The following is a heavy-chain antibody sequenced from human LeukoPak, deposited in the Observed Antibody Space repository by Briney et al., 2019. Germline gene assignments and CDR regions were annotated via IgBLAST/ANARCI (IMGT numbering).Heavy chain of an antibody. CDR2: INHSGST. CDR3: ARLRVYGDNRRDY. CDR1: GGSFSGYY. Sequence: PSETLSLTCAVYGGSFSGYYWSWNRQPPGKGLEWIGEINHSGSTNYNPSLKSRVTISVDTSKNQFSLKLSSVTAADTAVYYCARLRVYGDNRRDYWGQGTLVTVSS. V-gene: IGHV4-34*01. D-gene: IGHD4-17*01. J-gene: IGHJ4*02.